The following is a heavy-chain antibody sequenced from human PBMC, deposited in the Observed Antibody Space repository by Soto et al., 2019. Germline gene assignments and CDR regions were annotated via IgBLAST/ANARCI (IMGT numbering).Heavy chain of an antibody. Sequence: GASVKVSCKASGFTFTSSAMQWVRQARGQRLEWIGWIVVGSGNTNYAQKFQERVTITRDMSTSTAYMELSSLRSEDTAVYYCAAAVYDILTSDSYWFDPWGQGTLVTVSS. CDR1: GFTFTSSA. J-gene: IGHJ5*02. D-gene: IGHD3-9*01. CDR3: AAAVYDILTSDSYWFDP. CDR2: IVVGSGNT. V-gene: IGHV1-58*02.